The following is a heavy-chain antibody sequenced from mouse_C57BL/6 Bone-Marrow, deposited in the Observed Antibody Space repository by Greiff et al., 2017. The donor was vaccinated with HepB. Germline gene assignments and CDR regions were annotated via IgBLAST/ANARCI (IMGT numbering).Heavy chain of an antibody. CDR2: IRSKSNNYAT. V-gene: IGHV10-1*01. Sequence: EVQVVESGGGLVQPKGSLKLSCAASGFSFNTYAMNWVRQAPGKGLEWVARIRSKSNNYATYYADSVKDRFTISRDDSESMLYLQMNNLKTEDTAMYYCVRQHYGTHFDYWGQGTTLTVSS. CDR1: GFSFNTYA. D-gene: IGHD2-1*01. CDR3: VRQHYGTHFDY. J-gene: IGHJ2*01.